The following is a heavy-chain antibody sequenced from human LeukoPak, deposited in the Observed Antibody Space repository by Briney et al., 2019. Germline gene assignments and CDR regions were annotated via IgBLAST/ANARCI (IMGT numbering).Heavy chain of an antibody. CDR1: GFTFSSYA. Sequence: GGSLRLSCAASGFTFSSYAMSWVRQAPGKGLEWVSAISGSGGSTYYADSVKGRFTISRDNSKNTLYLQMNSLRAEDTAVYYCAKKRITMIVVVSDFDYWGQGTLVTVSS. D-gene: IGHD3-22*01. V-gene: IGHV3-23*01. J-gene: IGHJ4*02. CDR3: AKKRITMIVVVSDFDY. CDR2: ISGSGGST.